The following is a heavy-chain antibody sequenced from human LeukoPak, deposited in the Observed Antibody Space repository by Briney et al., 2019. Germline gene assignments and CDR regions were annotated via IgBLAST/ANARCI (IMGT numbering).Heavy chain of an antibody. CDR1: GYTFTSYG. J-gene: IGHJ4*02. V-gene: IGHV1-18*04. Sequence: ASVKVSCKASGYTFTSYGISWVRQAPGQGLEWMGWISAYNGNTNYAQKLRGRVTMTTDTSTSTAYMELRSLRSDDTAVYYCARHYDILTGYYFDYWGQGTLVTVSS. CDR2: ISAYNGNT. CDR3: ARHYDILTGYYFDY. D-gene: IGHD3-9*01.